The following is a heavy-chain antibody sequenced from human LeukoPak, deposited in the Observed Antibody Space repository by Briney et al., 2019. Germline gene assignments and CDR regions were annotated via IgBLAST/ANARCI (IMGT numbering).Heavy chain of an antibody. CDR2: IYYSGST. J-gene: IGHJ4*02. D-gene: IGHD3-10*01. Sequence: SETLCLTCTVSGGSISSYYWSWIRQPPGKGLEWIGYIYYSGSTNYNPSLKSRVTISVDTSKNQFSLKLSSVTAADTAVYYCARYYYGSGNSDYWGQGTLVTVSS. V-gene: IGHV4-59*01. CDR3: ARYYYGSGNSDY. CDR1: GGSISSYY.